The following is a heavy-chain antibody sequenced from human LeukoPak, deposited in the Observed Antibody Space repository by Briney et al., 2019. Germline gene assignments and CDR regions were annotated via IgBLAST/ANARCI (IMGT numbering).Heavy chain of an antibody. D-gene: IGHD3-3*01. CDR2: IYFSGST. CDR3: ARGGTFWDS. CDR1: GGSIRTTSYY. Sequence: SETLPLTCTVSGGSIRTTSYYWGWIHQSPGREPEWIGTIYFSGSTYYNPSLESRVTISVDTSNNQFSLKLNSVTAADTAVYYCARGGTFWDSWGQGTLVTVSS. J-gene: IGHJ4*02. V-gene: IGHV4-39*07.